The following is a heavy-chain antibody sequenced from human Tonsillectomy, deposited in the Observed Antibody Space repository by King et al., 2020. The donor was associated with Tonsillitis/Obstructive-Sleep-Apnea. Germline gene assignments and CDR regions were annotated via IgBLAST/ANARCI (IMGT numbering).Heavy chain of an antibody. V-gene: IGHV4-59*01. CDR1: GGSISSYY. CDR2: IYYSGGT. Sequence: QLQESGPGLVKPSETLSLTCTVSGGSISSYYWSWIRQPPGKGLECIGYIYYSGGTNYNPSLKSRVTISVDTSKNQFSLKLTSATAADTAVYYCAREGVVMNAFDMWGQGTMVTVSS. J-gene: IGHJ3*02. CDR3: AREGVVMNAFDM. D-gene: IGHD2-21*01.